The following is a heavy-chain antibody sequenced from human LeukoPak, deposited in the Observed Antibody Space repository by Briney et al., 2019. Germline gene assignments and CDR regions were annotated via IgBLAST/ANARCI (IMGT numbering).Heavy chain of an antibody. CDR3: TKDSVAMVTTSDY. CDR1: GFTFDDYA. J-gene: IGHJ4*02. Sequence: GGSLRLSCAASGFTFDDYAMHWVRQAPGKGLEWVSGISWNSGIIGYADSVKGRFTTSRDNAKNSLYLQMNSLRPEDTALYYCTKDSVAMVTTSDYWGQGTLVAVSS. CDR2: ISWNSGII. V-gene: IGHV3-9*01. D-gene: IGHD5-18*01.